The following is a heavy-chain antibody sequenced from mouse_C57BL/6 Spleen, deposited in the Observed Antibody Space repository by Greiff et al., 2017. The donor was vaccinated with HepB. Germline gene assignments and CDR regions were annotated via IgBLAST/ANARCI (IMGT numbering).Heavy chain of an antibody. CDR2: ISSGSSTI. D-gene: IGHD2-4*01. J-gene: IGHJ2*01. V-gene: IGHV5-17*01. CDR1: GFTFSDYG. CDR3: ARDIYYDYDNYFDY. Sequence: EVKLVESGGGLVKPGGSLKLSCAASGFTFSDYGMHWVRQAPEKGLEWVAYISSGSSTIYYADTVKGRFTISRDNAKNTLFLQMTSLRSEDTAMYYCARDIYYDYDNYFDYWGQGTTLTVSS.